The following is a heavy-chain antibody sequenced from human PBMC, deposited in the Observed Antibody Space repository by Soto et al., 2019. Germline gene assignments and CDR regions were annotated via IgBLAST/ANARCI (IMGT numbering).Heavy chain of an antibody. Sequence: SETLSLTCTVSGGSISSYYWSWIRQPPGKGLEWIGCIYYSVSTNYNPSLKSRVTISVDTSKNQFSLKLSSVTAADTAVYYCARRVTMVRGVIGHVDYWGQGTLVTVSS. CDR3: ARRVTMVRGVIGHVDY. J-gene: IGHJ4*02. CDR2: IYYSVST. D-gene: IGHD3-10*01. V-gene: IGHV4-59*08. CDR1: GGSISSYY.